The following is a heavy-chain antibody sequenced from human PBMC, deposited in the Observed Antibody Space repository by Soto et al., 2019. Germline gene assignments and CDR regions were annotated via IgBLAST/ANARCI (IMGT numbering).Heavy chain of an antibody. D-gene: IGHD2-15*01. Sequence: XTLSLTCAVYGGSFSGYYCSWIRQPPGKGLEWIGEINHSGSTNYNPSLKSRVTISVDTSKNQFSLKLSSVTAADTAVYYCARGKSGGYNRYYFDYWGQGTLGTVS. CDR1: GGSFSGYY. V-gene: IGHV4-34*01. CDR3: ARGKSGGYNRYYFDY. J-gene: IGHJ4*02. CDR2: INHSGST.